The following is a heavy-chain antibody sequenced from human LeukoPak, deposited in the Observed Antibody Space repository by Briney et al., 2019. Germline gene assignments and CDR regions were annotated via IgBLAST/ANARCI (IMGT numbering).Heavy chain of an antibody. CDR1: GGSISSYY. J-gene: IGHJ4*02. Sequence: TSETLSLTCTVSGGSISSYYWSWIRQPPGKGLEWIGYIYYSGSTNYNPSLKSRVTISVDTSKNQFSLKLSSVTAADTAVYYCARALPRGPWISSFDYWGQGTLVTVSS. CDR3: ARALPRGPWISSFDY. D-gene: IGHD5-12*01. V-gene: IGHV4-59*01. CDR2: IYYSGST.